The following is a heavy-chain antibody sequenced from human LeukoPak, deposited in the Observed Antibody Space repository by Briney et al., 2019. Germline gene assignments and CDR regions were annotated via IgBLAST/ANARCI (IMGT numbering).Heavy chain of an antibody. CDR1: GFTFSSYW. V-gene: IGHV3-74*01. Sequence: GGSLRLSCAASGFTFSSYWMNWARQLPGKGLVWVSRISPTGSTTSYADSVKGRFTVSRDNAKNTLYLQVNNLRAEDTAVYYCARGPNSNWSGLDFWGQGTLLTVSS. CDR2: ISPTGSTT. J-gene: IGHJ4*02. D-gene: IGHD6-6*01. CDR3: ARGPNSNWSGLDF.